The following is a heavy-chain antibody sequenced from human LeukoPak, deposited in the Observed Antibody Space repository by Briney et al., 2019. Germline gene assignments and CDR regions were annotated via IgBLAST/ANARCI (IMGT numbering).Heavy chain of an antibody. D-gene: IGHD3-16*01. Sequence: GGSLRLSCAASGFTFSSYGINWVRQAPGKGLEWVSYISSSSSTIYYADSVKGRFTISRDNAKNSLYLQMNSLRAEDTAVYYCARDRLIRDAFDIWGQGTMVTVSS. V-gene: IGHV3-48*01. CDR1: GFTFSSYG. J-gene: IGHJ3*02. CDR2: ISSSSSTI. CDR3: ARDRLIRDAFDI.